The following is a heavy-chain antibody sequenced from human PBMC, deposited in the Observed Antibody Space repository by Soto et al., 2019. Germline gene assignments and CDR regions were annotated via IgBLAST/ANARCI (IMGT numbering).Heavy chain of an antibody. CDR1: GFSLSTSGVG. J-gene: IGHJ5*02. CDR2: IYWDDDK. V-gene: IGHV2-5*02. D-gene: IGHD3-16*02. Sequence: QITLKESGPTLVKPTQTLTLTCTFSGFSLSTSGVGVGWIRQPPGKALEWLALIYWDDDKRYSPSLKSRLTNTKDTSKHQVVLTMTNMDPVDTATYYCAHRQRGSYYDYVWGSYRYTGGWFDPWGQGTLVTVSS. CDR3: AHRQRGSYYDYVWGSYRYTGGWFDP.